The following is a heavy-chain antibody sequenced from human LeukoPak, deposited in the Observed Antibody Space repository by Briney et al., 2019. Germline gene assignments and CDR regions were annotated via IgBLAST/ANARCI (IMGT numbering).Heavy chain of an antibody. J-gene: IGHJ4*02. Sequence: PSETLSLTCTVSGGSISSSSYYWGWIRQPPGKGLEWIGSIYYSGSTYYNPSLKSRVTISVDTSKNQFSLKLSSVTAADTAVYYCARGGGWLLNYYFDYWGQGTLVTVSS. D-gene: IGHD2-21*02. V-gene: IGHV4-39*01. CDR1: GGSISSSSYY. CDR3: ARGGGWLLNYYFDY. CDR2: IYYSGST.